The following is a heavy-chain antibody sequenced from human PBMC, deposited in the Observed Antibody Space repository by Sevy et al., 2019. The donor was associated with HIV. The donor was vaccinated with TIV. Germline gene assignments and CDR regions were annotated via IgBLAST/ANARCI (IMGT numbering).Heavy chain of an antibody. J-gene: IGHJ4*02. Sequence: GGSLRLTCAASGFTFSNYGMHWVRQAPGKGLEWVAVIWKDGSNKYYADSVKGRFTISRDNSKNTLYLQMNSLRVEDTAVYFCARGGDFNDRSAKRDFDYWGQGTLATVSS. D-gene: IGHD3-22*01. V-gene: IGHV3-33*01. CDR2: IWKDGSNK. CDR3: ARGGDFNDRSAKRDFDY. CDR1: GFTFSNYG.